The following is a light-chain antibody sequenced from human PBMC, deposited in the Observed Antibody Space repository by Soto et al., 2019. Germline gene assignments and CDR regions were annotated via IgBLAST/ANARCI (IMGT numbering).Light chain of an antibody. CDR2: EVS. Sequence: QSALTQPASVSGSPGQSITISCTGTSSDVGGYNYVSWNQQHPGKAPKMMIYEVSNRPSGVSHRFSGSKFGNTASLTISGLQAEDEADYYCSSYTGTSALVVFGGGTKLTVL. CDR3: SSYTGTSALVV. CDR1: SSDVGGYNY. J-gene: IGLJ2*01. V-gene: IGLV2-14*01.